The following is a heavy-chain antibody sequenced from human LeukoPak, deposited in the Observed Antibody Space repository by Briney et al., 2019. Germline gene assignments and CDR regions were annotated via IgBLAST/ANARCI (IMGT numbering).Heavy chain of an antibody. J-gene: IGHJ4*02. CDR3: ARDVDTAMAFDY. Sequence: SETLSLTCAVSGGSISSGGYSWSWIRQPPGKGLEWIGYIYHSGSTYYNPSLKSRVTISVDRSKNQFSLKLSPVTAADTAVYYCARDVDTAMAFDYWGQGTLVTVSS. D-gene: IGHD5-18*01. CDR2: IYHSGST. CDR1: GGSISSGGYS. V-gene: IGHV4-30-2*01.